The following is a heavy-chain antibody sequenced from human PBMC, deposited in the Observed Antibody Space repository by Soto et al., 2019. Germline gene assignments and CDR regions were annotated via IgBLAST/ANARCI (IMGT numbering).Heavy chain of an antibody. CDR2: ISWNSGSI. D-gene: IGHD2-2*01. Sequence: GGSLRLSCAASGFTFDDYAMHWVRQAPGKGLEWVSGISWNSGSIGYADSVKGRFTISRDNAKNSLYLQMNSLRAEDTALYYCAKDMTQLIPAAIFDYWGQGTLVTVSS. J-gene: IGHJ4*02. CDR3: AKDMTQLIPAAIFDY. V-gene: IGHV3-9*01. CDR1: GFTFDDYA.